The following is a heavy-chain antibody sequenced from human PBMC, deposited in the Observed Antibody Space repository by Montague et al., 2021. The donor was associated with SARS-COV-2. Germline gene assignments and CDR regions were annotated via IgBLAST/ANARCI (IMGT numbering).Heavy chain of an antibody. CDR3: ARNPRPAAMWGWFDP. D-gene: IGHD2-2*01. Sequence: LFLTCTVSGGSISSGGYYWSWIRQHPGKGLEWIGYIYYSGSTYYNPSLKSRVTISVDTSKNQFSLKLCSVTAADTAVYYCARNPRPAAMWGWFDPWGQGTLVTVSS. CDR2: IYYSGST. V-gene: IGHV4-31*03. CDR1: GGSISSGGYY. J-gene: IGHJ5*02.